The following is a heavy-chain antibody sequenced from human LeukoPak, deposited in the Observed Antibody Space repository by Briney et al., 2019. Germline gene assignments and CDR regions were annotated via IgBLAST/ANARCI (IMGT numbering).Heavy chain of an antibody. V-gene: IGHV4-59*12. CDR3: ARDRYYYYDSSGYYYDY. CDR2: IYYSGST. Sequence: NPSETLSLTCTVSGGSISSYYWSWIRQPPGKGLEWIGYIYYSGSTNYNPSLKSRVTISVDTSKNQFSLKLSSVTAADTAVYYCARDRYYYYDSSGYYYDYWGQGTLVTVSS. D-gene: IGHD3-22*01. J-gene: IGHJ4*02. CDR1: GGSISSYY.